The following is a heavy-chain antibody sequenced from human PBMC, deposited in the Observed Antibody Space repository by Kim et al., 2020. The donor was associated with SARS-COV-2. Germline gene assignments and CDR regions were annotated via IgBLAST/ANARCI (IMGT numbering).Heavy chain of an antibody. CDR3: ARALYTGGWNGGWYGHDY. J-gene: IGHJ4*02. CDR2: IWNDGSKT. CDR1: GFTFSSYG. V-gene: IGHV3-33*01. Sequence: GGSLRLSCVASGFTFSSYGMHWVRQAPGKGLEWAAVIWNDGSKTYYADSVKGRFTISRDNSKNTLFLQMNSLRDEDTAVYYCARALYTGGWNGGWYGHDYWGQGTLVTVSS. D-gene: IGHD6-19*01.